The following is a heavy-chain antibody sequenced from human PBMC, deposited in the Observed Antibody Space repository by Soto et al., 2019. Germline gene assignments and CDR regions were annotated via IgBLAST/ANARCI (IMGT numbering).Heavy chain of an antibody. CDR1: GGSFTSNNW. V-gene: IGHV4-4*02. CDR2: IYRTGST. Sequence: QVQLQESGPRLVKPSGTLSLTCAVSGGSFTSNNWWTWVRQPPGQGLEWIGEIYRTGSTNYNPSLKSRVTISLDKSENQCSLKVTSLTAADTAVYYCASRDPGTSVDYWGQGTLVTVSS. D-gene: IGHD1-7*01. CDR3: ASRDPGTSVDY. J-gene: IGHJ4*02.